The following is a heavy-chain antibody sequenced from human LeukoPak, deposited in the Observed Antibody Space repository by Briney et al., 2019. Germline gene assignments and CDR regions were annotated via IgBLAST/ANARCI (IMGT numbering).Heavy chain of an antibody. CDR1: GYTFTDYG. CDR2: ISAYNGNT. J-gene: IGHJ2*01. CDR3: ARDDRIVVWFLDF. D-gene: IGHD3-22*01. Sequence: ASVKVSCKTSGYTFTDYGITWVRQAPGQGLEWMGWISAYNGNTKYAQKFQGRVTMTTDTSTSTASMELKGLRSDDTAIYYCARDDRIVVWFLDFWGRGTLVTVSS. V-gene: IGHV1-18*04.